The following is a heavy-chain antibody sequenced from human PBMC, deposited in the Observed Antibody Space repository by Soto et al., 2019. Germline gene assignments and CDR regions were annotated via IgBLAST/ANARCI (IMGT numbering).Heavy chain of an antibody. CDR1: GFTFSSYG. D-gene: IGHD3-10*01. CDR2: IWYDGSNK. V-gene: IGHV3-33*01. J-gene: IGHJ5*02. CDR3: ARDGIRSYYYGSGRGGVDWFDP. Sequence: GGSLRLSCAASGFTFSSYGMHWVRQAPGKGLEWVAVIWYDGSNKYYADSVKGRFTISRDNSKNTLYLQMNSLRAEDTAVYYCARDGIRSYYYGSGRGGVDWFDPWGQGTLVTVSS.